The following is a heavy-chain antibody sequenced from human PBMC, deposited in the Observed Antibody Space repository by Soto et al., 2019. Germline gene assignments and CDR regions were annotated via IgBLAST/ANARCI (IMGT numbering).Heavy chain of an antibody. V-gene: IGHV1-8*01. CDR2: MNPNTGNS. CDR1: GYTFTSYD. Sequence: ASVKVSCKASGYTFTSYDIYWVRQATGQGLEWMGWMNPNTGNSAYAQKFQGRVTVTSDTSINTVHMELSSLRSEDTAVYYCARRAETNGWNGFGADKYYFDFWGQGTLVTVSP. D-gene: IGHD1-1*01. J-gene: IGHJ4*02. CDR3: ARRAETNGWNGFGADKYYFDF.